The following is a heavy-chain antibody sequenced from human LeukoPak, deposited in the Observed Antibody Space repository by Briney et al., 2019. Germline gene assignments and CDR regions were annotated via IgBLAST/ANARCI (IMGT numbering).Heavy chain of an antibody. D-gene: IGHD6-13*01. Sequence: GGSLRLSCAASGFTVSSSHMSWVRQAPGKGLVWVSVIFSGGTTYYADSVKGRFTISRDNSKNTLYLQMNSLRAEDTAVYYCARDPTVAAAGPGYWGQGTLVTVSS. J-gene: IGHJ4*02. CDR3: ARDPTVAAAGPGY. CDR2: IFSGGTT. CDR1: GFTVSSSH. V-gene: IGHV3-53*01.